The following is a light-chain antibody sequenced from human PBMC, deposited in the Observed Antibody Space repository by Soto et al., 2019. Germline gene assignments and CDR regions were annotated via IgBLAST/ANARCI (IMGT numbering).Light chain of an antibody. CDR3: TSYTSSSTLV. CDR1: SSDVGGYNY. J-gene: IGLJ2*01. Sequence: QSALTQPASVSGSPGQSITISCTGTSSDVGGYNYVSWYQQHPGKAPKLMLYEVSNRPSGVSNRFSGSKSGNTASLTISGLQAEDEAHYYCTSYTSSSTLVFGGGTKLTVL. V-gene: IGLV2-14*01. CDR2: EVS.